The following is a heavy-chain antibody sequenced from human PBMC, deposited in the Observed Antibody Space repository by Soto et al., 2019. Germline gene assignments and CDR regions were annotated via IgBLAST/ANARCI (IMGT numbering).Heavy chain of an antibody. CDR1: GYTFTIYY. CDR2: INPSRGET. D-gene: IGHD5-18*01. Sequence: ASVKVSCKSSGYTFTIYYMHWVRQAPGQGLEWMAIINPSRGETSYAQKFQGRVAVTGDTSTSTVYMELSSLRSEDTAVYYCARGHDIQRGSVGSFDPWGQGTLVTVSS. J-gene: IGHJ5*02. CDR3: ARGHDIQRGSVGSFDP. V-gene: IGHV1-46*01.